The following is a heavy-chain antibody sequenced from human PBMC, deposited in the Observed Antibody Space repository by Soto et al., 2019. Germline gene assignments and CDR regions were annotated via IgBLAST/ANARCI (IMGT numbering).Heavy chain of an antibody. CDR3: AKDKKGITMVRGVNCFDY. D-gene: IGHD3-10*01. CDR2: ISGSGGST. CDR1: GFTFSSYA. J-gene: IGHJ4*02. V-gene: IGHV3-23*01. Sequence: GGSLRLSCAASGFTFSSYAMSWVRQAPGKGLEWVSAISGSGGSTYYADSVKGRFTISRDNSKNTLYLQMNSLRAEDTAVYYCAKDKKGITMVRGVNCFDYWGQGTLVTVSS.